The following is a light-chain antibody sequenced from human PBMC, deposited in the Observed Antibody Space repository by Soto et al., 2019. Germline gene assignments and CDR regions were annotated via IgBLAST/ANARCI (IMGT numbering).Light chain of an antibody. V-gene: IGLV2-14*01. Sequence: QSALTQPASVSGSPGQSITISCTGTSSDVGGYNYVSWYQQHPGKAPKLMIYDVSNRSSGVSNRFSASKSGNTASLTISGLKAEDAADYYCSSYTSSSTLVFGGGTKLTVL. CDR1: SSDVGGYNY. J-gene: IGLJ2*01. CDR3: SSYTSSSTLV. CDR2: DVS.